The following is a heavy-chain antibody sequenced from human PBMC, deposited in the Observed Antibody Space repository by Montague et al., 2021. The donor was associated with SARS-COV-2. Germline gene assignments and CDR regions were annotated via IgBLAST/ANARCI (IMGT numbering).Heavy chain of an antibody. CDR1: GGSISSGGYY. J-gene: IGHJ4*02. CDR3: ARAPTIFGVVITNFDY. Sequence: TLSLTCTVSGGSISSGGYYWSWIRQHPGKGLEWIGYIYYSGSTYYXXXVKSRVTISVDTSKNQFSLKLSSVTAADTAVYYCARAPTIFGVVITNFDYWGQGTLVTVSS. CDR2: IYYSGST. V-gene: IGHV4-31*03. D-gene: IGHD3-3*01.